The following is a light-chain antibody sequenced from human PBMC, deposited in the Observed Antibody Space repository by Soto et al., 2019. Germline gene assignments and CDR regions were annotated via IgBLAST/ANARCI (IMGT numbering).Light chain of an antibody. CDR2: EAS. CDR1: SSNVGGNP. V-gene: IGLV1-44*01. J-gene: IGLJ1*01. Sequence: QSVLTQPPSASGTPGQRVTISCSGSSSNVGGNPVNWYQHVPTTAPKLIIYEASNRPSGVPDRFSGSKSGNTASLTISGLQAADEVDYYCSLYTSENTYVFGTGTKVTVL. CDR3: SLYTSENTYV.